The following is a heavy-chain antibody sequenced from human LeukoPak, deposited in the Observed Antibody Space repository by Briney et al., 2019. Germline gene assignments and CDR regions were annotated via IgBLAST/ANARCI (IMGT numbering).Heavy chain of an antibody. CDR1: GGTFSSYA. CDR2: IIPIFGTA. D-gene: IGHD3-22*01. J-gene: IGHJ4*02. Sequence: SVKVSCKASGGTFSSYAISWVRQAPGQGPEWMGGIIPIFGTANYAQKFQGRVTITADESTSTAYMELSSLRSEDAAVYYCARVQRSYYYDSSGYSSLDYWGQGTLVTVSS. CDR3: ARVQRSYYYDSSGYSSLDY. V-gene: IGHV1-69*13.